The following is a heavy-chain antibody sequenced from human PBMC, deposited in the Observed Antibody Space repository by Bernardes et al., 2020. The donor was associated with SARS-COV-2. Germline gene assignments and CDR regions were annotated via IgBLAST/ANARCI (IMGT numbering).Heavy chain of an antibody. V-gene: IGHV3-74*01. D-gene: IGHD2-8*02. J-gene: IGHJ4*02. Sequence: GGSLRLSCVVPGFTFRTYCMHWVRQAPGKGLEWVSRLNEDGSITTYADSVKGRFTISRDNAKNTQYLQMHSRRIEDTATYYCVRDLAGGGGSWGQGTLVTVSS. CDR2: LNEDGSIT. CDR3: VRDLAGGGGS. CDR1: GFTFRTYC.